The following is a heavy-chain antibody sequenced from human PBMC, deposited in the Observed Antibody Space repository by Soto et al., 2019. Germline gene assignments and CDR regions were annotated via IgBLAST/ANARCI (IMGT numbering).Heavy chain of an antibody. Sequence: GASVKVSCKASGYTFTSYGISWVRQAPGQGLEWMGWISAYNGNTNYAQKLQGRVTMTTDTSTSTAYMELRSLRSDDTAVYYCARGGDIVVVPAAPWSYYYGMDVWGQGTTVTVSS. CDR3: ARGGDIVVVPAAPWSYYYGMDV. CDR1: GYTFTSYG. D-gene: IGHD2-2*01. CDR2: ISAYNGNT. J-gene: IGHJ6*02. V-gene: IGHV1-18*01.